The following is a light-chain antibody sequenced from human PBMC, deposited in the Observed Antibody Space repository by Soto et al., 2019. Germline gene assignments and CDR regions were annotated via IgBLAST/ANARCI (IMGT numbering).Light chain of an antibody. V-gene: IGKV3-15*01. CDR2: GAS. Sequence: EIVMRQSPATLSVSPGERATLSCRASQSVSGNLAWYQQKPGRAPRLLIYGASTRATGLPARFSGSGSGTEFTLTISSLQSEDFALYYCQQYDHWPFTFGPGTKVDIK. CDR3: QQYDHWPFT. CDR1: QSVSGN. J-gene: IGKJ3*01.